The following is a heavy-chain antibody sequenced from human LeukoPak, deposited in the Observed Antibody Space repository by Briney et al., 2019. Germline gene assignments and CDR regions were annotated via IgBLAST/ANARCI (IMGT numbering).Heavy chain of an antibody. V-gene: IGHV1-2*02. J-gene: IGHJ3*02. CDR3: ARYFYESSGSSSDAFDI. CDR1: VYTFTFYY. CDR2: INPNSGGT. D-gene: IGHD3-22*01. Sequence: GASVKVSCQPSVYTFTFYYMHRVRQAPGQGLEWMGWINPNSGGTNYAQRFQGRVTMTRDTSMSTAYMELSRLRSDDSAVYYCARYFYESSGSSSDAFDIWGQGTMVTVSS.